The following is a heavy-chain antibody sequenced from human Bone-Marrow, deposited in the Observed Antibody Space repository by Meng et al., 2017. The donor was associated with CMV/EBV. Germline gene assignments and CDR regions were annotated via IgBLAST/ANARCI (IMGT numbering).Heavy chain of an antibody. V-gene: IGHV3-48*03. J-gene: IGHJ4*02. CDR1: GFTFSSYE. CDR2: ISSSGSTI. D-gene: IGHD3-22*01. CDR3: ARDPIGSGYAYFDY. Sequence: GGSLRLSCAASGFTFSSYEMNWVRQAPGKGLEWVSYISSSGSTIYYADSVKGRFTISRDNAKNTLYLQMNSLRAEDTAVYYCARDPIGSGYAYFDYWGQGTLVTVSS.